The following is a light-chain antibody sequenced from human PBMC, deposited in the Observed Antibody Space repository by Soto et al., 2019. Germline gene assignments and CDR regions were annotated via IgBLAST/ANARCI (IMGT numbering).Light chain of an antibody. V-gene: IGKV1-5*03. Sequence: DVEMTQSPSTLPPSIGDRVTINCRASQNVSNWLAWYQQKPGKAPKLLIYKASRLESGVPSRFSVSGSGTDFTLTINSLQSDDFATYFCQQYSKESTFGQGTKLEIK. CDR2: KAS. J-gene: IGKJ2*01. CDR1: QNVSNW. CDR3: QQYSKEST.